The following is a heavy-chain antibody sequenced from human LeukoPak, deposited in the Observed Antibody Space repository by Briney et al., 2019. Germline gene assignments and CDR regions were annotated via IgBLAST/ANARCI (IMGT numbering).Heavy chain of an antibody. CDR3: ARENSGGYREFDY. CDR1: GGSISSYY. J-gene: IGHJ4*02. CDR2: IYTSGST. D-gene: IGHD1-26*01. Sequence: SETLSLTCTVSGGSISSYYWSWIRQPAGKGLEWIGRIYTSGSTNYNASLKSRVSMSIDTSKNQFSLKLSSVTAADTAVFYCARENSGGYREFDYWGQGTLVTVSS. V-gene: IGHV4-4*07.